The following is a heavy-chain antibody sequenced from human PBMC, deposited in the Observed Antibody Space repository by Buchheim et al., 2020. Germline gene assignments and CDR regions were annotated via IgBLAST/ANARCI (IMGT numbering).Heavy chain of an antibody. CDR3: TKGAWLDGY. D-gene: IGHD5-12*01. Sequence: EVQLLESGGGLVQPGGSLRLPCAASGFTFNTFDMSWVRQAPGKGLEWVSVILGSNGATYYAESVKGRFTISKDNSKNTLYLQMDSLRAEDTAIYYCTKGAWLDGYWGQGTL. J-gene: IGHJ4*02. V-gene: IGHV3-23*01. CDR2: ILGSNGAT. CDR1: GFTFNTFD.